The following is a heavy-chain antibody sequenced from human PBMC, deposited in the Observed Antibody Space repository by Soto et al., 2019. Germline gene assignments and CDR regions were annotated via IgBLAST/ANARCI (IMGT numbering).Heavy chain of an antibody. V-gene: IGHV3-74*01. Sequence: GGSLRLSCAASGFTFSKYWFHWVRQAPGKGLMWVSRIDPYDTGITYADSVKGRFTIPRDNARNTLYLQMDSLTAEDTAVYYCARDMTGADDYLGQGTLVTVSS. CDR1: GFTFSKYW. CDR3: ARDMTGADDY. D-gene: IGHD3-9*01. CDR2: IDPYDTGI. J-gene: IGHJ4*02.